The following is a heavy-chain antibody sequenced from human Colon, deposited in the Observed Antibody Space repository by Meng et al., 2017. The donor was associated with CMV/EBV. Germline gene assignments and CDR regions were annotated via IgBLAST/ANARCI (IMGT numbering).Heavy chain of an antibody. V-gene: IGHV1-2*02. J-gene: IGHJ4*02. CDR1: TGYY. D-gene: IGHD2-2*01. CDR2: INPNSGGT. CDR3: AREWEEGYCSSTSCPYYFDY. Sequence: TGYYMHWVRQAPGQGLEWMGWINPNSGGTNYAQKFQGRVTMTRDTSISTAYMELSRLRSDDTAVYYCAREWEEGYCSSTSCPYYFDYWGQGTLVTVSS.